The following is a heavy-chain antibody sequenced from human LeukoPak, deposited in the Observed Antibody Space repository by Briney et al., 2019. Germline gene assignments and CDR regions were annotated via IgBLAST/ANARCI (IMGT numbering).Heavy chain of an antibody. D-gene: IGHD4-11*01. CDR2: INHSGST. Sequence: SETLSLTCAVYGGSFSGYYWSWIRQPPGKGLEWIGEINHSGSTNYNPSLKSRVTISVDTSKNQFSLKLSSVTAADTAVYYCARGQSGYSNQRAKKYFDYWGQGTLVTVSS. CDR3: ARGQSGYSNQRAKKYFDY. J-gene: IGHJ4*02. V-gene: IGHV4-34*01. CDR1: GGSFSGYY.